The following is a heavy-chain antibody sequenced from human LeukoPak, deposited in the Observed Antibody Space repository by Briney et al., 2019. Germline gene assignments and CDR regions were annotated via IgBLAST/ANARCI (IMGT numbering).Heavy chain of an antibody. CDR2: IWSDGSET. V-gene: IGHV3-30*02. CDR3: AKDQNYYGSGSYIFDY. J-gene: IGHJ4*02. Sequence: PGGSLRLSCAAFGFTFTAHGMHWVRQAPGKGLEWVASIWSDGSETYYADSVKGRFTISRDNSKNKLYLQMNSLRAEDTAVYYCAKDQNYYGSGSYIFDYWGQGTLVTVSS. D-gene: IGHD3-10*01. CDR1: GFTFTAHG.